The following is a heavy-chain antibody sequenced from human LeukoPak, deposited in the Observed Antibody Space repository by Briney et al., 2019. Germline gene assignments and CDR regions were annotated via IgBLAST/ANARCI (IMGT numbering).Heavy chain of an antibody. Sequence: SETLSLTCSVSGGSIRSGDHHWAWVRQPPGKGLEFIGSLDESGRPYYNRPLKSRVSISGDTSGKQFSLNLTSVTAADTAVYFCARDLGGYPFFLDVWGRGTTVIVSS. CDR1: GGSIRSGDHH. CDR3: ARDLGGYPFFLDV. CDR2: LDESGRP. J-gene: IGHJ6*04. D-gene: IGHD2-15*01. V-gene: IGHV4-39*07.